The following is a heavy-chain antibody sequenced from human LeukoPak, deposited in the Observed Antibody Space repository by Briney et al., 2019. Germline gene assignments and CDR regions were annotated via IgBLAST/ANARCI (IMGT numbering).Heavy chain of an antibody. Sequence: PSETLSLTCTVSGGSISSSSYYWGWIRQPPGKGLEWIGSIYYSGSTYYNPSLKSRVTISVDTSKNQFSLKLSSVTAADTAVYYCARDLEYVDYVWGSYYLGYWGQGTLVTVSS. D-gene: IGHD3-16*01. CDR3: ARDLEYVDYVWGSYYLGY. CDR2: IYYSGST. CDR1: GGSISSSSYY. V-gene: IGHV4-39*07. J-gene: IGHJ4*02.